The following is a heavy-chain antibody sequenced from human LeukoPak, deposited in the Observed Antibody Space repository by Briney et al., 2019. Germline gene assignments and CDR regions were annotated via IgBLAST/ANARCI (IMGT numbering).Heavy chain of an antibody. J-gene: IGHJ4*02. CDR2: FDPEDGET. V-gene: IGHV1-24*01. Sequence: ASVKVSCKVSGYTLTELSMHWVRQAPGKGLEWMGGFDPEDGETIYAQKFQGRVTMTEDTSTDTAYMEQGSLRSEDTAVYYCATGVSPSSIAVAGWPSFDYWGQGTLVTVSS. D-gene: IGHD6-19*01. CDR1: GYTLTELS. CDR3: ATGVSPSSIAVAGWPSFDY.